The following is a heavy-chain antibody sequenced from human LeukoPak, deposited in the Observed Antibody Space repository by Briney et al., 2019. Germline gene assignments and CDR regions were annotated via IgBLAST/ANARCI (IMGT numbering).Heavy chain of an antibody. Sequence: GGSLRLSCAASGFTFSSYWMSWVRQAPGKGLEWVANIKQDGSEKYYVDFVKGRFTISRDNAKNSLYLQMNSLRAEDTAVYYCARGGHAGAFDIWGQGTMVTVSS. D-gene: IGHD6-13*01. J-gene: IGHJ3*02. CDR1: GFTFSSYW. CDR3: ARGGHAGAFDI. CDR2: IKQDGSEK. V-gene: IGHV3-7*01.